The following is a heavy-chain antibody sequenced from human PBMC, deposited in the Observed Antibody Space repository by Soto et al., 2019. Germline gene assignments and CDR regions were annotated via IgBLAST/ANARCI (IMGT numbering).Heavy chain of an antibody. CDR3: ARDNGESRY. J-gene: IGHJ1*01. CDR1: GFTFTTYA. D-gene: IGHD4-17*01. V-gene: IGHV3-23*01. CDR2: ISGSGRSA. Sequence: EVQILQSGGGLVQPGASLRLSCAASGFTFTTYAMTWIRQAPGKGLEWVASISGSGRSANYSDSAKGRFVLSRDNYKNTVFLEMTSLRVGDSAVYFCARDNGESRYWGQGTLVTVSS.